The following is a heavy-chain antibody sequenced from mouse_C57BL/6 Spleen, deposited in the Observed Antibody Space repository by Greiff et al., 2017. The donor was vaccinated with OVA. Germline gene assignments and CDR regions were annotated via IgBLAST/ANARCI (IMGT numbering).Heavy chain of an antibody. Sequence: QVQLKQPGAELVKPGASVKMSCKASGYTFTSYWITWVKQRPGQGLEWIGDIYPGSGSTNYNEKFKSKATLTVDTSSSTAYMQLSSLTSEDSAVYYCAGGYDYYYSMDYWGQGTSVTVSS. D-gene: IGHD2-2*01. CDR1: GYTFTSYW. J-gene: IGHJ4*01. V-gene: IGHV1-55*01. CDR2: IYPGSGST. CDR3: AGGYDYYYSMDY.